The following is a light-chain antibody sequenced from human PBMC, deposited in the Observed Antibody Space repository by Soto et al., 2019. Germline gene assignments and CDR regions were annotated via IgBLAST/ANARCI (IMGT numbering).Light chain of an antibody. CDR2: WAS. CDR3: QQYFSSPQNT. CDR1: QSVLYSSNNKNY. J-gene: IGKJ5*01. V-gene: IGKV4-1*01. Sequence: DIVMTQSPVSLAVSLGERATINCKSSQSVLYSSNNKNYLAWYQQKAGQSPKVLIYWASTRESGVPDRFSGSGSGTDFTLTISSLQAEDVAVYYCQQYFSSPQNTFGQGTRLEIK.